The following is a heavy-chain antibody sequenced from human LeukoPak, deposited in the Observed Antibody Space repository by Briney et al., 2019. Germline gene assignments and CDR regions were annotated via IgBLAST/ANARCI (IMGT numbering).Heavy chain of an antibody. V-gene: IGHV5-51*01. J-gene: IGHJ4*02. CDR1: GYSFTSYW. Sequence: HGEPLKISCKGSGYSFTSYWIGWVRQMPGKGLEWMGIIYPGDSDTRYSPSFQGQVTISADKSISTAYLQWSSLKASDTAMYYCARTGEEGIAVAGTQIWGQGTLVTVSS. CDR3: ARTGEEGIAVAGTQI. D-gene: IGHD6-19*01. CDR2: IYPGDSDT.